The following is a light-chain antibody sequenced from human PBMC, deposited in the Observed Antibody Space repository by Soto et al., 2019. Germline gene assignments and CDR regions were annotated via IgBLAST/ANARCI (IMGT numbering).Light chain of an antibody. Sequence: IPLTQSPSSLSASVGDRVTITCRASQDISSFLAWYQQKPGKAPKLLIYAATSLQSGVPSRFSGSGSGTEFTLTISSLHPEDFATYYCQQLALYPSTFGGGTKVE. CDR3: QQLALYPST. V-gene: IGKV1-9*01. CDR2: AAT. CDR1: QDISSF. J-gene: IGKJ4*01.